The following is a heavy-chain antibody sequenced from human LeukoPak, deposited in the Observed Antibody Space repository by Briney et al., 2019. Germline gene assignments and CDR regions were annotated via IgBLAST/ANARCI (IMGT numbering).Heavy chain of an antibody. CDR1: GGSISSYY. J-gene: IGHJ4*02. Sequence: KTSETLSLTCTVSGGSISSYYWSWIRQPPGKGLEWIGYIYYSGSTYYNPSLKSRVTISVDTSKNQFSLKLSSVTAADTAVYYCASDHYYGSGSYFDYWGQGTLVTVSS. D-gene: IGHD3-10*01. CDR2: IYYSGST. CDR3: ASDHYYGSGSYFDY. V-gene: IGHV4-59*08.